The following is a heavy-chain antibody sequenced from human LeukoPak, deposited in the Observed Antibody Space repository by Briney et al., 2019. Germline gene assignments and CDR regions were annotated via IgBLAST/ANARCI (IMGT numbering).Heavy chain of an antibody. CDR2: IFYSGST. Sequence: SETLSLTCTVSSGSISTSNYYWGWVRQPPGKALEWIGNIFYSGSTYYSPSLKSRVTMSVDTSKNQFSLKLSSVTAADTAVYYCARGGYYYDSSGYYSLDYWGQGTLVTVSS. CDR3: ARGGYYYDSSGYYSLDY. D-gene: IGHD3-22*01. J-gene: IGHJ4*02. CDR1: SGSISTSNYY. V-gene: IGHV4-39*07.